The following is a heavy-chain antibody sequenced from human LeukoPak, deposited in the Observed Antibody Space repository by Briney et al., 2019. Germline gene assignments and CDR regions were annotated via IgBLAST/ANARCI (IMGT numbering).Heavy chain of an antibody. J-gene: IGHJ6*02. CDR1: GLTFSSYG. D-gene: IGHD2-21*02. CDR3: AKSGVTATPPYYYGMDV. Sequence: PGGSLRLSCAASGLTFSSYGMHWVRQAPGKGLEWVAVISYDGSNKYYADSVKGRFTISRDNSKNTLYLQMNSLRAEDTAVYYCAKSGVTATPPYYYGMDVWGQGTTVTVSS. CDR2: ISYDGSNK. V-gene: IGHV3-30*18.